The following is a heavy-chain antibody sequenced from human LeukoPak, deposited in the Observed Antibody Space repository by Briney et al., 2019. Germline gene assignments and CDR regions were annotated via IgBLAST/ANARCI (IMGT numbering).Heavy chain of an antibody. CDR1: GGSISSGSYY. Sequence: SQTLSLTCTVSGGSISSGSYYWSWIRQPAGKGLEWIGRIYTSGSTNYNPSLKSRVTISVDTSKNQFSLKLSSVTAADTAVYYCARDASIAVAGTKSAFDIWGQGTMVTVSS. J-gene: IGHJ3*02. CDR2: IYTSGST. V-gene: IGHV4-61*02. D-gene: IGHD6-19*01. CDR3: ARDASIAVAGTKSAFDI.